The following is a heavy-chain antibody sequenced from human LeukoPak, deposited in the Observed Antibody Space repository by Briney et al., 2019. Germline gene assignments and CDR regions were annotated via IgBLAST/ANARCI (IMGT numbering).Heavy chain of an antibody. V-gene: IGHV4-61*02. J-gene: IGHJ4*02. CDR2: ISTSGST. Sequence: PSQTLSLTCTVSGGSISTDSYYWSWIRQPAGKGLEWIGRISTSGSTNYNPSLKSRVSISVDTSKNQFSLKLTSVTAADTAVYYCARTAAGTGAARLFGYWGQGTLVTVSS. D-gene: IGHD6-13*01. CDR3: ARTAAGTGAARLFGY. CDR1: GGSISTDSYY.